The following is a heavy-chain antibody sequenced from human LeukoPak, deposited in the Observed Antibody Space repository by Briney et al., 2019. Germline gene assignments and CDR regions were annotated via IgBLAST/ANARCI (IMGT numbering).Heavy chain of an antibody. Sequence: PGGSLRLSCVASGFTFSSYEMNWVRQAPGKGLEWVSYISSSGSTIYYADSVKGRFTISRDNAKNSLYLQMNSLRAEDTAVYYCARDASFSWSSTEYYFDYWGQGTLVTVSS. CDR2: ISSSGSTI. J-gene: IGHJ4*02. CDR3: ARDASFSWSSTEYYFDY. V-gene: IGHV3-48*03. CDR1: GFTFSSYE. D-gene: IGHD4-17*01.